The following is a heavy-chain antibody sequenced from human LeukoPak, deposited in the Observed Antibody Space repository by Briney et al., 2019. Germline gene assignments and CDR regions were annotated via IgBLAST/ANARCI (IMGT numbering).Heavy chain of an antibody. D-gene: IGHD3-9*01. CDR3: ARGDYYDILTGYPYYYGMDV. CDR2: LKPNSGGT. Sequence: RASVKVSCKASGYTFTGYYMHWVRQAPGQGLEWMGWLKPNSGGTNYAQKFQGRVTMTRDTSISTAYMELSRPRSDDTAVYYCARGDYYDILTGYPYYYGMDVWGQGTTVTVSS. J-gene: IGHJ6*02. CDR1: GYTFTGYY. V-gene: IGHV1-2*02.